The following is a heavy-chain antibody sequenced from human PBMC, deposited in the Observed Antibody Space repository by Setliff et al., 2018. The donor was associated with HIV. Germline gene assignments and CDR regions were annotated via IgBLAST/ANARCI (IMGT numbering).Heavy chain of an antibody. D-gene: IGHD5-12*01. CDR3: ARDPTRRGAIAVATICDY. V-gene: IGHV3-30*04. Sequence: GGSLRLSCAASGFTFSSYAMHWVRQAPGKGLEWVAVISYDGSNKYYADSVKGRFTISRDNSRNTLYLQMNSLRAEDTAVYYCARDPTRRGAIAVATICDYWGQGTLVTVSS. J-gene: IGHJ4*02. CDR2: ISYDGSNK. CDR1: GFTFSSYA.